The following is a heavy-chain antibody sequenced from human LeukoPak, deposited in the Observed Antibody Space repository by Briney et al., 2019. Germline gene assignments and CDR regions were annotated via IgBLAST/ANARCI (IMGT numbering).Heavy chain of an antibody. Sequence: ASVKVSSTASGYTFTGYYMHWVRQAPGQGLEWMGWVNPNSDTKYAEKFQGRVTMTRDTSISTAYMELRRLRSDDTAVYYCAKDTGNFNLGDYWGQGTLVTVSS. CDR2: VNPNSDT. V-gene: IGHV1-2*02. D-gene: IGHD5-18*01. CDR3: AKDTGNFNLGDY. J-gene: IGHJ4*02. CDR1: GYTFTGYY.